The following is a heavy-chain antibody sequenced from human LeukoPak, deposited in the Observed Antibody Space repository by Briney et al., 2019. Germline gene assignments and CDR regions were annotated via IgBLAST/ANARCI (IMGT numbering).Heavy chain of an antibody. J-gene: IGHJ3*02. CDR2: IKKDGSVK. CDR3: ASILWLYYYGRGGAFDI. Sequence: GGSLRLSCAASGFTFSDFWMSWVRQAPGKGLEWVANIKKDGSVKYYVDSVEGRFTISRDNAKNSLYLQMSSLRAEDTAVYYCASILWLYYYGRGGAFDIWGQGTMVTVSS. V-gene: IGHV3-7*01. CDR1: GFTFSDFW. D-gene: IGHD3-10*02.